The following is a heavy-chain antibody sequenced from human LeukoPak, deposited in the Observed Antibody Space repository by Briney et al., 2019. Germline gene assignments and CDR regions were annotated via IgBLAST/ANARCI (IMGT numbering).Heavy chain of an antibody. Sequence: SETLSLTCSVSGGSVRNDYWTWVRRAPGKGLEWIGYIHSTDGTNYSPSLNSRITISLDKSKKQFSLKVTSVTAADTAVYYCARSRLVHFHYYYYYLDVWGRGTTVTVSS. J-gene: IGHJ6*03. CDR1: GGSVRNDY. V-gene: IGHV4-59*02. D-gene: IGHD3-3*02. CDR2: IHSTDGT. CDR3: ARSRLVHFHYYYYYLDV.